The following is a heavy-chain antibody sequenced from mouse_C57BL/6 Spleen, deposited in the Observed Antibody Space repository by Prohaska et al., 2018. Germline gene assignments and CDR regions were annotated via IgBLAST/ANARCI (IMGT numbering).Heavy chain of an antibody. Sequence: YAMNWVRQAPGKGLEWVARIRSKSNNYATYYADSVKDRFTISRDDSESMLYLQMNNLKTEDTAKYYSVSTAEYWGQGTSVTVSS. V-gene: IGHV10-1*01. CDR3: VSTAEY. CDR2: IRSKSNNYAT. J-gene: IGHJ4*01. CDR1: YA.